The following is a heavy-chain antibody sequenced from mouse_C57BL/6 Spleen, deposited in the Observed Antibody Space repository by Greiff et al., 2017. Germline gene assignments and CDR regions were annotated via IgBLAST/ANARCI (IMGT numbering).Heavy chain of an antibody. J-gene: IGHJ1*03. Sequence: QVQLQQPGTELVKPGASVKLSCKASGYTFTSYWMHWVKQRPGQGLEWIGNINASNGGTNYNEKFKSKATLTVDKSSSTAYMQLSSLTSEDSAVYYCARSPNYYGSSYGYFDVWGTGTTVTVSS. D-gene: IGHD1-1*01. CDR3: ARSPNYYGSSYGYFDV. V-gene: IGHV1-53*01. CDR2: INASNGGT. CDR1: GYTFTSYW.